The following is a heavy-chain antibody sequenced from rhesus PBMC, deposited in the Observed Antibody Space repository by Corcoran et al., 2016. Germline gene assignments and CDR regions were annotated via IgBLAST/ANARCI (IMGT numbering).Heavy chain of an antibody. CDR1: GGSFSSYW. J-gene: IGHJ3*01. D-gene: IGHD6-37*01. CDR2: MNGNRAST. Sequence: QVQLQESGPGLVKPSETLSLTCAVSGGSFSSYWWSWLRQPPGKGLEWIGEMNGNRASTNYTPSLTNRVTNSKDTSKNQFSLKVSCVTAADTAVDYCARGKRWLENHDAFDFWGQGLRVTVSS. CDR3: ARGKRWLENHDAFDF. V-gene: IGHV4-80*01.